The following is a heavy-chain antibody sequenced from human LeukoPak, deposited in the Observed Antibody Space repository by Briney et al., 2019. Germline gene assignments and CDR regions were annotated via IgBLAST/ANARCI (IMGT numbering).Heavy chain of an antibody. CDR3: AKDRRLYDSSGYYDYFQH. D-gene: IGHD3-22*01. J-gene: IGHJ1*01. CDR2: ISGSGGST. CDR1: GFTFSSYG. V-gene: IGHV3-23*01. Sequence: GGSLRLSCAASGFTFSSYGMSWVRQAPGKGLEWVSAISGSGGSTYYADSVKGRFTISRDNSKNTLYLQMNSLRAEDTAVYYCAKDRRLYDSSGYYDYFQHWGQGTLVTVSS.